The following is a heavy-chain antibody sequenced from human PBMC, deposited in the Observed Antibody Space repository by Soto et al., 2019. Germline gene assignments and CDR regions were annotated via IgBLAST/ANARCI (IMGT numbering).Heavy chain of an antibody. Sequence: ESLTVSCKGSGCSFTSYWISLVRQMPGKGLEWMGRIDPSDSYTNYSPSFQGHVTISADKSISTAYLQWSSLKASDTAMYYCARQRYCSSTSCPYYYGMDVWGQGTTVTVSS. J-gene: IGHJ6*02. D-gene: IGHD2-2*01. CDR3: ARQRYCSSTSCPYYYGMDV. CDR1: GCSFTSYW. V-gene: IGHV5-10-1*01. CDR2: IDPSDSYT.